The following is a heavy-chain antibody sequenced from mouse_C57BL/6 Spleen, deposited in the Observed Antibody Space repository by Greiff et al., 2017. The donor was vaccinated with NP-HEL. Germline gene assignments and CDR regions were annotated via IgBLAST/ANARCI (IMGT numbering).Heavy chain of an antibody. J-gene: IGHJ4*01. CDR3: ARLVFTTVVAKDAMDY. D-gene: IGHD1-1*01. CDR2: IYPRSGNT. Sequence: QVQLQQSGAELARPGASVKLSCKASGYTFTSYGISWVKQRTGQGLEWIGEIYPRSGNTYYNEKFKGKATLTADKSSSTAYKELRSLTSEDSAVYFCARLVFTTVVAKDAMDYWGQGTSVTVSS. V-gene: IGHV1-81*01. CDR1: GYTFTSYG.